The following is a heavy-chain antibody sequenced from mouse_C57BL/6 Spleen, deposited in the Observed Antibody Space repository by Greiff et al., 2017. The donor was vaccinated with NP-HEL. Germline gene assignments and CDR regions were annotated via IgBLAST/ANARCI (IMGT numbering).Heavy chain of an antibody. J-gene: IGHJ1*03. CDR1: GYTFTSYW. CDR3: VRSDYYASRYTRDAYFEV. Sequence: QVQLQQPGAELVRPGSSVKLSCKASGYTFTSYWMDWVKQRPGQGLEWIGNIYPSDSETHYNQKFKDKATLTVDKSSSTAYMQLSSLTSEDSAVYICVRSDYYASRYTRDAYFEVCGTETTVTPSS. V-gene: IGHV1-61*01. D-gene: IGHD1-1*01. CDR2: IYPSDSET.